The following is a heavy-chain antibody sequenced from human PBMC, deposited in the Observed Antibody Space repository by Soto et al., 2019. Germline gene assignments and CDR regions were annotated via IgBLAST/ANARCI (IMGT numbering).Heavy chain of an antibody. V-gene: IGHV1-69*08. CDR1: GGTFSIYT. CDR2: IIPILGIA. CDR3: ARDALGILGASDY. Sequence: QVQLVQSGAEVKKPGSSVKVSCKASGGTFSIYTISWVRQAPGQGLEWMGRIIPILGIANYAQKFQGRVTITADESTNTAYMELSSLRSEDTAVYYCARDALGILGASDYWGQGTLVTVSS. D-gene: IGHD1-26*01. J-gene: IGHJ4*02.